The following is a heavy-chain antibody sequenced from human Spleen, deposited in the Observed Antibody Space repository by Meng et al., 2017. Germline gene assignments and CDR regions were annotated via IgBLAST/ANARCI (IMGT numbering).Heavy chain of an antibody. CDR3: ARKAGNCITITCYSLDY. V-gene: IGHV1-3*01. Sequence: ASVKVSCKASGYTFTSYAMHWVRQAPGQRLEWMGWINAGNGNTKYSQKFQGRVTTTRDTSASTAYMELARLTSEDTAVYFCARKAGNCITITCYSLDYWGQGTLVTVSS. J-gene: IGHJ4*02. D-gene: IGHD2-15*01. CDR1: GYTFTSYA. CDR2: INAGNGNT.